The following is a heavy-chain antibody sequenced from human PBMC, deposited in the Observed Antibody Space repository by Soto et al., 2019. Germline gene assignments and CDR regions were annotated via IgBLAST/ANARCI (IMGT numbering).Heavy chain of an antibody. Sequence: SETLSLTCSVSGGSISSSSYYWGWIRQPPGKGLEWIGYIYYSGITYYNPSLKSRLTISIDTSKNQFSLKLSSVTAADTAVYYCARSDGRYWGQGTLVTVSS. CDR1: GGSISSSSYY. J-gene: IGHJ4*02. V-gene: IGHV4-61*05. CDR3: ARSDGRY. CDR2: IYYSGIT.